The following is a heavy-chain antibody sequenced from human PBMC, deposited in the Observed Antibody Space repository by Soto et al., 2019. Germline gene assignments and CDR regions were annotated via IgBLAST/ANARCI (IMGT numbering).Heavy chain of an antibody. Sequence: NPSETLSLTCTVSGGSISSYYWSWIRQPPGKGLEWIGYIYYSGSTNYNPSLKSRVTISVDTSKNQFSLKLSSVTAADTAVYYCARDRIEYSCLLGLRDYYYYYGMNVCGQRTTVTVSS. J-gene: IGHJ6*02. V-gene: IGHV4-59*01. CDR2: IYYSGST. D-gene: IGHD6-6*01. CDR1: GGSISSYY. CDR3: ARDRIEYSCLLGLRDYYYYYGMNV.